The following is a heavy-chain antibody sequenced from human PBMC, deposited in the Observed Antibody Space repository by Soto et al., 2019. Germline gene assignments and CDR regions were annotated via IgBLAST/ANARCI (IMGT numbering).Heavy chain of an antibody. J-gene: IGHJ4*02. CDR2: IKREADGGTT. D-gene: IGHD1-20*01. CDR3: TTDLWPLNWNSEYFDY. V-gene: IGHV3-15*01. Sequence: GSLRLSCAASGFTFSDAWMSWVRQAPGRGLEWVGRIKREADGGTTDYAAPVKGRLTISRDDSKNTLYLRMNSLKTEDTAVYYCTTDLWPLNWNSEYFDYWGQGTLVTVSS. CDR1: GFTFSDAW.